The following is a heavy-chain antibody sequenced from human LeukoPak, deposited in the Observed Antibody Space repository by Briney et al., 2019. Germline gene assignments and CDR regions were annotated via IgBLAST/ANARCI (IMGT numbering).Heavy chain of an antibody. CDR1: GFTFDNYA. J-gene: IGHJ4*02. Sequence: GGSLSLSCAASGFTFDNYAMTWVRQLPGKGLEWVSVVSTNGVSAFYAGSVKGRFSISRDNSKNMVYLQMNSLRVEDTAVYYCAKSTRYCTGGTCNSFDYWGQGTQVSVSS. CDR3: AKSTRYCTGGTCNSFDY. CDR2: VSTNGVSA. V-gene: IGHV3-23*01. D-gene: IGHD2-15*01.